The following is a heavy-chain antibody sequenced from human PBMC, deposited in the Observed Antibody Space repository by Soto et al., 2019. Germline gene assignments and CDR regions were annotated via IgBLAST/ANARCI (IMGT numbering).Heavy chain of an antibody. J-gene: IGHJ4*02. Sequence: GGSLRLSCAASGFTFSSYSMNWVRQAPWKGLEWVSSISSSSSYIYYADSVKGRFTISGDNAKNSLYLQMNSLRAEDTAVYYCARDLRYLAGCSDYWGQGTLVTVSS. CDR3: ARDLRYLAGCSDY. CDR1: GFTFSSYS. CDR2: ISSSSSYI. D-gene: IGHD3-9*01. V-gene: IGHV3-21*01.